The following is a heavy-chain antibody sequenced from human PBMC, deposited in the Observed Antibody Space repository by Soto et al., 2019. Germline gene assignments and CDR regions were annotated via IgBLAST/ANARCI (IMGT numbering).Heavy chain of an antibody. CDR3: ARQRPTDGRWEFANYYGMDV. CDR1: GGSFSAYY. J-gene: IGHJ6*02. Sequence: SETLPLTCAVYGGSFSAYYWSWVRQPPGKGLEWIGEIIHSESTKYNPSLKSRVTISVDTSKNQFSLKLSSVTAADTAVYYCARQRPTDGRWEFANYYGMDVWGQGTPVTVSS. V-gene: IGHV4-34*12. CDR2: IIHSEST. D-gene: IGHD1-26*01.